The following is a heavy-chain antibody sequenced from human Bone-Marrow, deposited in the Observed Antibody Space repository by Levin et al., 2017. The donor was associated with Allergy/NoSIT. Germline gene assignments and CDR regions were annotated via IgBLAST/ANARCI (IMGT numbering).Heavy chain of an antibody. D-gene: IGHD2-15*01. CDR1: GYRFSYHW. CDR2: IYPGDSDA. J-gene: IGHJ4*02. Sequence: GESLKISCKGSGYRFSYHWVGWVRQLPGKGLEWMGIIYPGDSDAIYSPSFQSQVTISADKSINTAYPQWSSLKASATAIYYCASRVQRAFWSGGNCYYFGYWGQGTLVTVYS. CDR3: ASRVQRAFWSGGNCYYFGY. V-gene: IGHV5-51*01.